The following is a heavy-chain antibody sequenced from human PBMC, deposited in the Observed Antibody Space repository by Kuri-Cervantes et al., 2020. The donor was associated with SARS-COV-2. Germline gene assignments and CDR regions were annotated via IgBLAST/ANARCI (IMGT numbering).Heavy chain of an antibody. CDR1: GYSISSGFY. CDR2: SYHSGST. Sequence: GSLRLSCAVSGYSISSGFYWGWIRQPPGKGLEWIGNSYHSGSTYYNPSLRSRVTISVDTSKNQFSLKLSSVSVADTAVYYCARVNYRRGIVVVVAAIDYWGQGTLVTVSS. CDR3: ARVNYRRGIVVVVAAIDY. J-gene: IGHJ4*02. D-gene: IGHD2-15*01. V-gene: IGHV4-38-2*01.